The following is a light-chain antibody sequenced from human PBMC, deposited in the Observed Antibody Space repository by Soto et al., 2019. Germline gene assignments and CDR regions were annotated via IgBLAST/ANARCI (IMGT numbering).Light chain of an antibody. CDR1: ESVSTN. V-gene: IGKV3-15*01. Sequence: EIVVTQSPATLSLSPGERATLSCRASESVSTNLAWYQQKAGQAPRLLIYGASTRATGIPARFSGSGSGTEFTLTISSLQSEDFGFYYCQQFVNWPWTFGQGTKVDIK. CDR2: GAS. CDR3: QQFVNWPWT. J-gene: IGKJ1*01.